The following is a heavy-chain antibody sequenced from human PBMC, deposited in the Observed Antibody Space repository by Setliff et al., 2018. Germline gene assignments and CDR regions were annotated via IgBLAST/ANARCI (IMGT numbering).Heavy chain of an antibody. V-gene: IGHV1-18*01. CDR3: ARDSPTVVTHIRAFDI. J-gene: IGHJ3*02. Sequence: WASVKVSCKASGYTFTNYGISWVRQAPGQGLEWVGWISASNGNTNSAQKLQGRVTMTTDTSTSTAYMELRSLRSDDTAVYYCARDSPTVVTHIRAFDIWGQGTMVTVSS. CDR1: GYTFTNYG. D-gene: IGHD4-17*01. CDR2: ISASNGNT.